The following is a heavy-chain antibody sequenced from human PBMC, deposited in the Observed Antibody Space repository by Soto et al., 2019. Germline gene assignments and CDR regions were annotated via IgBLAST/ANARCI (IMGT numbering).Heavy chain of an antibody. CDR2: ISGYNGES. Sequence: QVQLVQSEAAVKKPGASVKLSCKTSGYTFTSYGISWVRQAPGQGLEWTAWISGYNGESNCARKLLGRVTLTTDTPTRTAYMEIRSQRSYYTAIYYCARAENRCFISRSCPYFDNWGQGTLVTVSS. D-gene: IGHD2-2*01. CDR1: GYTFTSYG. CDR3: ARAENRCFISRSCPYFDN. V-gene: IGHV1-18*01. J-gene: IGHJ4*02.